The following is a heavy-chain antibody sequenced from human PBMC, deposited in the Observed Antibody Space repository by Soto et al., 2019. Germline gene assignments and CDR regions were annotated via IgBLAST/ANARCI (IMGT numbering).Heavy chain of an antibody. CDR1: GFTFISYG. J-gene: IGHJ6*01. D-gene: IGHD3-10*01. V-gene: IGHV3-33*01. CDR2: IWYDGSNK. CDR3: ARAMVRGVIPSYYYYGMDV. Sequence: QVQLVESGGGVVQPGRSLRLSCAASGFTFISYGMHWARQAPGKGLEWVAVIWYDGSNKYYADSVKGRFTISRDNSKNTLYLQMTSLRAEDTAVYYCARAMVRGVIPSYYYYGMDVWGQGTTVTVSS.